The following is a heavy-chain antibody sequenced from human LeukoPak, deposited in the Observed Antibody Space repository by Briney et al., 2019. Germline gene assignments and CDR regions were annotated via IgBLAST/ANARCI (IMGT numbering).Heavy chain of an antibody. J-gene: IGHJ5*02. D-gene: IGHD6-19*01. V-gene: IGHV3-13*01. CDR3: ARAVAGTLWFDL. CDR2: IDIPGNT. Sequence: GGSLRLSCAASGFTLSSYDMHWVRQVTGKGLEWVSGIDIPGNTYYPDSVKGRFTMSRESAKNSLYLQMNSLRAGDTAVYYCARAVAGTLWFDLWGQGTLVTVSS. CDR1: GFTLSSYD.